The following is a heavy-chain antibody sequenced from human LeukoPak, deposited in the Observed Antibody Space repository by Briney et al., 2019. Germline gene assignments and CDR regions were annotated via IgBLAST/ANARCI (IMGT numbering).Heavy chain of an antibody. J-gene: IGHJ4*02. CDR2: MNPNSGNT. D-gene: IGHD6-19*01. CDR1: GGTFTSYG. CDR3: ARDRVGVGGNGWEN. Sequence: ASVRVSCKASGGTFTSYGISWVRQAPGQGLEWMGWMNPNSGNTGYVQKFQGRVIMTRDTSISTAYMELSSLTSEDTAVYFCARDRVGVGGNGWENWGQGTLVTVSS. V-gene: IGHV1-8*02.